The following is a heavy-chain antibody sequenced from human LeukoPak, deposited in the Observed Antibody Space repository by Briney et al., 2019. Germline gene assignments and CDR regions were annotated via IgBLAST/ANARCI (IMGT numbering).Heavy chain of an antibody. V-gene: IGHV1-69*01. J-gene: IGHJ5*02. CDR1: GGTFSSYA. Sequence: SVKVSCKASGGTFSSYAISWVRQAPGQGLEWMGGIIPIFGTANYAQKFQGRVTITADESTSTAYMELSSLRSEDTAVYYCARDGRGENWFDPWGQGTLVPVSS. CDR2: IIPIFGTA. CDR3: ARDGRGENWFDP. D-gene: IGHD3-10*01.